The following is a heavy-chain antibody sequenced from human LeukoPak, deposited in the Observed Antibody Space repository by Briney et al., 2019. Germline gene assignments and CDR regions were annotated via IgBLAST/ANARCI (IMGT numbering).Heavy chain of an antibody. J-gene: IGHJ4*02. CDR3: ATGRDAYKTGY. CDR2: IYDIGST. CDR1: GGSVSRDH. D-gene: IGHD5-24*01. V-gene: IGHV4-59*02. Sequence: PSQTLSLTCTVSGGSVSRDHWSWIRQPPGKALEWIGYIYDIGSTIYNPSLQSRVTMSVDTSRNQLSLKLTSVTAADTAVYFCATGRDAYKTGYWGQGTLVTVSS.